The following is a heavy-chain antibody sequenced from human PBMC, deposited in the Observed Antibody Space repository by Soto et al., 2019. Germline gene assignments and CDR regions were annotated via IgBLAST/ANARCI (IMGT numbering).Heavy chain of an antibody. V-gene: IGHV4-30-4*01. Sequence: SETLSLTCSVSGGSISSGDYYWNWIRQPPGKGLEWIGHIYYSGSTYYNSSLKSRVTISLDTSKNQFSLKLSSVTAADTAGYYCAGQPTAGSYYDLGSYYYYYAMDVWGQGTTVTVSS. CDR3: AGQPTAGSYYDLGSYYYYYAMDV. CDR2: IYYSGST. CDR1: GGSISSGDYY. D-gene: IGHD3-10*01. J-gene: IGHJ6*01.